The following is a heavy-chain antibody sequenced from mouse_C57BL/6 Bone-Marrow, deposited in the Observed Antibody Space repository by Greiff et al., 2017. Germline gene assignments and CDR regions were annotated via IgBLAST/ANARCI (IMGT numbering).Heavy chain of an antibody. J-gene: IGHJ3*01. V-gene: IGHV1-52*01. CDR1: GYTFTSYW. CDR2: IDPSDSET. CDR3: ARGLRQTGWFAY. Sequence: QVHVKQPGAELVRPGSSVKLSCKASGYTFTSYWMHWVKQRPIQGLEWIGNIDPSDSETHYNQKFKDKATLTVDKSSSTAYMQLSSLTSEDSAVYYCARGLRQTGWFAYWGQGTLVTVSA. D-gene: IGHD2-4*01.